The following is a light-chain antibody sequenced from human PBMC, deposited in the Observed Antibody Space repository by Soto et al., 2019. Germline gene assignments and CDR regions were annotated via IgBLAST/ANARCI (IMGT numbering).Light chain of an antibody. J-gene: IGLJ2*01. CDR2: SNN. V-gene: IGLV1-44*01. CDR3: AAWEDSLNGAV. Sequence: QSVLTQPPSASGTPGQRVTISCSGSSSNIGSNTVNWYQQLPGPAPKLLIYSNNQLPSGVPDRFSGSKSGTSASLAISGLQSEDEADYYFAAWEDSLNGAVFGGGTTLTVL. CDR1: SSNIGSNT.